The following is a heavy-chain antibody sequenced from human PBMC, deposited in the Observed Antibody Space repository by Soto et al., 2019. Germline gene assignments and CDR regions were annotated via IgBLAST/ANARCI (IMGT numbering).Heavy chain of an antibody. CDR1: GGTFSSYA. J-gene: IGHJ6*02. D-gene: IGHD3-10*01. V-gene: IGHV1-69*12. Sequence: QVQLVQSGAEVKKPGSSVKVSCKASGGTFSSYAISWVRQAPGQGLEWMGGIIPIFGTANYAQKFQGRVTITADESTSTAYMELSSLRSEDTAVYYCARGNPYYYGSGSSTPPFYYYYGMDVWGQGTTVTVSS. CDR3: ARGNPYYYGSGSSTPPFYYYYGMDV. CDR2: IIPIFGTA.